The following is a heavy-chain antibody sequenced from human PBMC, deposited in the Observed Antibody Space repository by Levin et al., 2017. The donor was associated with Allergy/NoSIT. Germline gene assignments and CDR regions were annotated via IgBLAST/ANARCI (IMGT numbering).Heavy chain of an antibody. V-gene: IGHV3-15*01. Sequence: KTGGSLRLSCVASGFTFTNAWMSWVRQAPGKGLEWVGRIKSKTDGGTTDYAAPVKGRFTISRDDSKNTLYVQMNSLTTEDTAVYYCLFYGSGSYLRFDYWGQGSLVTVSS. CDR3: LFYGSGSYLRFDY. D-gene: IGHD3-10*01. CDR1: GFTFTNAW. J-gene: IGHJ4*02. CDR2: IKSKTDGGTT.